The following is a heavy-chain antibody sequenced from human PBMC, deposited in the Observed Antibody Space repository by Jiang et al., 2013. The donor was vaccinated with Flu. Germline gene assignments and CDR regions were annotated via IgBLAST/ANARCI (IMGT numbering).Heavy chain of an antibody. D-gene: IGHD2-2*02. Sequence: VQLLESGGDLVQPGGSLRLSCAASGFIFTNYAMNWVRQAPGKGLEWLASVRTSGAIRHYADSVKGRFTISRDNSKGKVFLEMNSLRVDDTALYYCAKSDRFCTTTTCYTSFDYWGQGIWSPSP. CDR3: AKSDRFCTTTTCYTSFDY. V-gene: IGHV3-23*01. CDR1: GFIFTNYA. J-gene: IGHJ4*02. CDR2: VRTSGAIR.